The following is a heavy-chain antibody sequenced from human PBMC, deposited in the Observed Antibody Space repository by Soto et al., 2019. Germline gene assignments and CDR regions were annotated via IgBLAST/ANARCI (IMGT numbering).Heavy chain of an antibody. D-gene: IGHD6-19*01. CDR2: ISGSGGST. J-gene: IGHJ6*02. Sequence: GGSLRLSCAASGFTFSSYAMSWVRQAPGKGLEWVSAISGSGGSTYYADSVKGRFTISRDNSKNTLYLQMNSLRAEDTAVYYCAKGQQWLVLYYYYGMDAWGQGTTVTVSS. CDR1: GFTFSSYA. CDR3: AKGQQWLVLYYYYGMDA. V-gene: IGHV3-23*01.